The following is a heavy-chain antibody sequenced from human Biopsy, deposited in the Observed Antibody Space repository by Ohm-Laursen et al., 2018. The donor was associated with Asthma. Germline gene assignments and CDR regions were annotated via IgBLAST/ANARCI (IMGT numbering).Heavy chain of an antibody. CDR3: ARCQIGYSSGWSLLLKKIYYSGMDV. CDR2: NMTVFGTT. V-gene: IGHV1-69*01. J-gene: IGHJ6*02. CDR1: GGTFSNFA. D-gene: IGHD6-19*01. Sequence: SSVKVSCKTPGGTFSNFAISWVRQAPGQGLEWLGGNMTVFGTTNYAQKFQGRVTITADESTSTAYMEVTSLRSEDTAIYYCARCQIGYSSGWSLLLKKIYYSGMDVWGQGTAVTVSS.